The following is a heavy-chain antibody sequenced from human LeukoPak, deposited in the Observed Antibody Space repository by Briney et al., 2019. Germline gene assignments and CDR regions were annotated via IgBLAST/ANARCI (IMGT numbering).Heavy chain of an antibody. CDR3: ARGYGDYGYYYYYYTDV. V-gene: IGHV4-4*07. CDR1: GGSISSYY. D-gene: IGHD4-17*01. CDR2: IYTSGST. Sequence: SETLSLTCTVSGGSISSYYWSWIRQPAGKGLEWIGRIYTSGSTNYNPSLKSRVTMSVDTSKNQFSLKLSSVTAADTAVYYCARGYGDYGYYYYYYTDVWGKGTTVTVSS. J-gene: IGHJ6*03.